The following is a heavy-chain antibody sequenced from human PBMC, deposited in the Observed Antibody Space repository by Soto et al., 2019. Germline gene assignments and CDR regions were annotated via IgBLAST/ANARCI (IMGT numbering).Heavy chain of an antibody. CDR2: ISSSSSTI. Sequence: EVQLVESGGGLVQPGGSLRLSCAASGFTFSSYSMNWVRQAPGKGLEWVSYISSSSSTIYYADSVKGRFTISRDNAKNSVYMQMNSLRVEETAVYYCAGGGGCSGGSCNFDYWGQGTLVTVSS. D-gene: IGHD2-15*01. CDR1: GFTFSSYS. V-gene: IGHV3-48*01. CDR3: AGGGGCSGGSCNFDY. J-gene: IGHJ4*02.